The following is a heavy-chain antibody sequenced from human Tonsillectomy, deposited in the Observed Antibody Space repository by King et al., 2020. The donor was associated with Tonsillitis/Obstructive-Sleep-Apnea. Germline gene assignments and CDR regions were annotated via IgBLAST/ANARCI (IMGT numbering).Heavy chain of an antibody. D-gene: IGHD5-12*01. V-gene: IGHV3-11*01. CDR1: GFTFRDYY. CDR2: ISSSGTTI. CDR3: AGGYNYSFYYYTAV. J-gene: IGHJ6*03. Sequence: VQLVESGGGLVKPGGSLRLSCAASGFTFRDYYMTWIRQAPGKGLEWVSYISSSGTTIYYADSLKGRFTISRDNAKNSLYLQMNSLRAEDTAVYYCAGGYNYSFYYYTAVWGKGTTVTVSS.